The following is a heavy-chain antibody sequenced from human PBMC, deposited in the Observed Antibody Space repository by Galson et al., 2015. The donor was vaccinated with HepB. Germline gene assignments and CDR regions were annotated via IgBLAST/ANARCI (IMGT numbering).Heavy chain of an antibody. CDR2: VNLDGSEM. Sequence: SLRLSCAASGFTFSAYWMSWVRQVPGKGLEWVADVNLDGSEMYYADSVKGRFTISRDNAERSVSLHMYSLRAEDTAVYYCAREVMIRTPAHKTPDYWGQGTLVTVSS. CDR3: AREVMIRTPAHKTPDY. CDR1: GFTFSAYW. J-gene: IGHJ4*02. D-gene: IGHD3-16*01. V-gene: IGHV3-7*03.